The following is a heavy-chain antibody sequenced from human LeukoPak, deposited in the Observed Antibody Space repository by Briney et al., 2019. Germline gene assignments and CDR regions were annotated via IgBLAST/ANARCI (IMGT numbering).Heavy chain of an antibody. CDR3: ARRSEYYYDSSGYYLDAFDI. CDR1: GGSICSSSYY. J-gene: IGHJ3*02. Sequence: SETLSLTCTVSGGSICSSSYYWGWIRQPPGKGLEWIGSIYYSGSTYYNPSLKSRVTISVDTSKNQFSLKLSSVTAADTAVYYCARRSEYYYDSSGYYLDAFDIWGQGTMVTVSS. D-gene: IGHD3-22*01. V-gene: IGHV4-39*01. CDR2: IYYSGST.